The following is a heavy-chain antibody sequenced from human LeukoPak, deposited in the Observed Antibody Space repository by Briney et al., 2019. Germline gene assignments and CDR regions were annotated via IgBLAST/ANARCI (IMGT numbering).Heavy chain of an antibody. D-gene: IGHD3-22*01. Sequence: SETLSLTCTVSGGSISSYYWSWIRQPPGKGLEWIGYIYYSGSTNYNPSLKSRVTISVDTSKNQFSLKLSSVTAADTAVYYCARHYYDSSGYYYYYFDYWGQGTLVTVSS. CDR2: IYYSGST. CDR3: ARHYYDSSGYYYYYFDY. CDR1: GGSISSYY. J-gene: IGHJ4*02. V-gene: IGHV4-59*08.